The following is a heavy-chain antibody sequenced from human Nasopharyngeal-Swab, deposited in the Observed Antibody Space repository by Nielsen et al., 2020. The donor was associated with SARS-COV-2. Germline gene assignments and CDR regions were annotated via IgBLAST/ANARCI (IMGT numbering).Heavy chain of an antibody. V-gene: IGHV3-66*01. Sequence: GGSLRLSRAASGFTVSSNYMNWVRQPPGKGLEWISVLYSGGNTYYAGSVKGRFTISRDNSRSTLYLQMNNLRAEDTAVYYCARSRNYYYYMDVWGKGTTVTVSS. CDR1: GFTVSSNY. CDR2: LYSGGNT. J-gene: IGHJ6*03. CDR3: ARSRNYYYYMDV.